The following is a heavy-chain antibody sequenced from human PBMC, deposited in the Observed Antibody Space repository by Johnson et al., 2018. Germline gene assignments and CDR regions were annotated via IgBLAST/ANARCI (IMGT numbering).Heavy chain of an antibody. D-gene: IGHD3-3*01. V-gene: IGHV4-59*01. Sequence: QVQLQESGPGLVKPSETLSLTCTVTGGSISSYYWGWIRQPPGKGLKYIGYVSDSGSTNYNPSLESRLSISLDKSKNQFSLKIPSVTAADTAVYYWARLSNYDFWSGYNFDYWGQGMLVTVSS. J-gene: IGHJ4*02. CDR1: GGSISSYY. CDR3: ARLSNYDFWSGYNFDY. CDR2: VSDSGST.